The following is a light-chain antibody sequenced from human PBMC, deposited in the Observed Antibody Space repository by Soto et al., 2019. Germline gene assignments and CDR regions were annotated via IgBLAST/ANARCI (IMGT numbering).Light chain of an antibody. Sequence: EIVLTQSPGTLSLSPGERAPLSCRASQSVEIHYWAGYQQTPGQAPRLLIYAAATRATGIPDRFSGSGSGTDFTLTISRLEPEDFAVYYCQLYGGSPIRYTFGQGTKLEIK. V-gene: IGKV3-20*01. CDR2: AAA. CDR3: QLYGGSPIRYT. CDR1: QSVEIHY. J-gene: IGKJ2*01.